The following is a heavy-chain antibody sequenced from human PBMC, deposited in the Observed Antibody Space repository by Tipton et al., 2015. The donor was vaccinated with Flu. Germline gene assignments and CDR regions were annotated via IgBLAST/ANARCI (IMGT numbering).Heavy chain of an antibody. D-gene: IGHD3-22*01. J-gene: IGHJ4*02. CDR1: GFIFKNYE. CDR2: TNGGFT. Sequence: SLRLSCAASGFIFKNYEMNWVRQAPGKGLEWLSYTNGGFTYYADSVRGRFTISRDDAKNSLYLQMNSLRGEDTAVYYCAVSLSGYHNINHWGQGTVVTVSS. V-gene: IGHV3-48*03. CDR3: AVSLSGYHNINH.